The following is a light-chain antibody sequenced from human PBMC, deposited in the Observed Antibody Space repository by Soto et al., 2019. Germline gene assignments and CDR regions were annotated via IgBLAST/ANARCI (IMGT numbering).Light chain of an antibody. CDR1: QSVSSSY. CDR3: QQYGGSPRT. J-gene: IGKJ1*01. CDR2: GAS. V-gene: IGKV3-20*01. Sequence: EIVLTQSPGTLSLSPGERATLSCRASQSVSSSYLAWYQQKPGQAPRLLIYGASSRATGIPDRFSGSGSGTGFTLTISKLEPEDFAVYYCQQYGGSPRTFGQGTEVEIK.